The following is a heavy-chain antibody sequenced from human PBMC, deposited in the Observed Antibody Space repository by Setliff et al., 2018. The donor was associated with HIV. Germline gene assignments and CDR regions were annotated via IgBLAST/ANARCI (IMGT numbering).Heavy chain of an antibody. CDR2: INTGNGNT. J-gene: IGHJ4*02. D-gene: IGHD3-22*01. CDR1: GYTFTSHA. Sequence: ASVKVSCKASGYTFTSHAIHWVRQAPGQRLEWMGWINTGNGNTKYSQKFQDRVSITRDTSASTGYMEAISLRPEDTAVYYCARESNTYYYDSSGYYYDYWGQGTLVTVSS. CDR3: ARESNTYYYDSSGYYYDY. V-gene: IGHV1-3*04.